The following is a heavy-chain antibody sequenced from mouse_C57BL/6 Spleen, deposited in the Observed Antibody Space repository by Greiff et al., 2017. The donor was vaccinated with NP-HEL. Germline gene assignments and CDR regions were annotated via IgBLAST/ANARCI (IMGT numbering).Heavy chain of an antibody. J-gene: IGHJ1*03. V-gene: IGHV1-80*01. CDR2: IYPGDGDP. Sequence: QVQLQQSGAELVKPGASVTISCTASGYAFSSYWMNWVKQRPGKGLEWIGQIYPGDGDPNYNGKFKGKATLTADKSSSTAYMQLSSLTSEDSAVYFCARNDYDGIPTYHWYFDVWGTGTTVTVSS. CDR3: ARNDYDGIPTYHWYFDV. CDR1: GYAFSSYW. D-gene: IGHD2-4*01.